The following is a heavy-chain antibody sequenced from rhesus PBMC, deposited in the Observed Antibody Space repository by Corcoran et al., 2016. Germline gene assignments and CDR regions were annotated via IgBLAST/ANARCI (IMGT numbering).Heavy chain of an antibody. CDR3: AKGGWGDLFDY. CDR1: GYSFTSYW. J-gene: IGHJ4*01. D-gene: IGHD3-34*01. CDR2: IDPSDSDT. Sequence: EVQLVQSGAEVTRPGESLKISCKTSGYSFTSYWISWVRHMPGKGLEWMGAIDPSDSDTRYNPSVQVQVTISADKSISTAYLQWSRLKASDTATYYCAKGGWGDLFDYWGQGVLVTVSS. V-gene: IGHV5-20*01.